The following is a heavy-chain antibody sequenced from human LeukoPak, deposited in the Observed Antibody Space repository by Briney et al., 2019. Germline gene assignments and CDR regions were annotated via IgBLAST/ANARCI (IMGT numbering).Heavy chain of an antibody. CDR2: INSDGSST. V-gene: IGHV3-74*01. Sequence: PGGSLRLSCAASGFTFSKHWMHWVRQAPGKGLVWVSRINSDGSSTTYADSVKGRFTISRDNAKNTLYLQMNSLKTEHTAVYYCTRGRGYSYGWIGEKLLDYWGQGTLVTASS. CDR3: TRGRGYSYGWIGEKLLDY. CDR1: GFTFSKHW. D-gene: IGHD5-18*01. J-gene: IGHJ4*02.